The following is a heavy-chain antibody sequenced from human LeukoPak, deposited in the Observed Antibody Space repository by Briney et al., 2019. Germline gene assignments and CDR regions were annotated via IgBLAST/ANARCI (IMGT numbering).Heavy chain of an antibody. CDR1: GDSISSYY. CDR3: ARDIISEYSSSHSHFDP. Sequence: SETLSLTCTVSGDSISSYYWSWIRQPPGKGLEWIGWSGHIYARGSTNYHPSLKSRATISVDTSKNQFSLKLSSVTAADTAVYYCARDIISEYSSSHSHFDPWGQGTLVTVSS. V-gene: IGHV4-4*09. CDR2: IYARGST. D-gene: IGHD6-6*01. J-gene: IGHJ5*02.